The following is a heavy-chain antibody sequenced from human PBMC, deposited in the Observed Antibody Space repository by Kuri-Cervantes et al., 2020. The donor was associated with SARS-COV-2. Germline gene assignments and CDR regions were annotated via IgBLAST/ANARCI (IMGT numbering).Heavy chain of an antibody. Sequence: GESLKISCAASGFTFSSYWMNWVRQAPGKGLEWVASIKQDGSGQYYVDSVKGRFTISRDNSKNTLYLQMNSLRAEDTAVYYCARDGYDSSGYYLDYWGQGTLVTVSS. V-gene: IGHV3-7*01. D-gene: IGHD3-22*01. J-gene: IGHJ4*02. CDR1: GFTFSSYW. CDR2: IKQDGSGQ. CDR3: ARDGYDSSGYYLDY.